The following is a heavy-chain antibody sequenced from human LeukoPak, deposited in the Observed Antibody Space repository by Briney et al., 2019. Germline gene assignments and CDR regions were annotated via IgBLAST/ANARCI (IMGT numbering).Heavy chain of an antibody. Sequence: HPGGSLRLSCAASGFSVNSNYMSWVRQVPGKGLEWVSVIYSGGSTYYADSVKGRFTISRDNSKNTLYLQMNSLRAEDTAVYYCAREQYCGGDCYNAGSDYWGQGTLVTVSS. CDR2: IYSGGST. CDR3: AREQYCGGDCYNAGSDY. J-gene: IGHJ4*02. D-gene: IGHD2-21*01. CDR1: GFSVNSNY. V-gene: IGHV3-53*01.